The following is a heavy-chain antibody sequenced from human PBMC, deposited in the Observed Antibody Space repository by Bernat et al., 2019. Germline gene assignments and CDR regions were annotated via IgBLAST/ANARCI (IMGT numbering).Heavy chain of an antibody. D-gene: IGHD3-10*02. Sequence: EVQLVESGGGLVQPGGSLRLSCAASGFTVSSDYMNWVRQAPGKGLEWVLIMYSGGSTYYADSVKGRFTISRDNSKNTLYLQMHSLRVEDTAVYYCARVRGGTGPMFYAFDIWGQGTMVTVSS. CDR1: GFTVSSDY. V-gene: IGHV3-66*02. J-gene: IGHJ3*02. CDR2: MYSGGST. CDR3: ARVRGGTGPMFYAFDI.